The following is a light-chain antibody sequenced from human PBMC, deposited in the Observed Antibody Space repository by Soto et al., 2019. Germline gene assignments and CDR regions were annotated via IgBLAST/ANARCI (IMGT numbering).Light chain of an antibody. Sequence: VVLTQSPATLSLSPGDRATLSCRASRHVYINALGWYQQKPGRTPTLLIYGASTRATDIPDRFSGSGSGTDFTLTISRLEPEDFAVYYCQQYGSSPAWTFGQGTKVDIK. CDR2: GAS. J-gene: IGKJ1*01. CDR3: QQYGSSPAWT. CDR1: RHVYINA. V-gene: IGKV3-20*01.